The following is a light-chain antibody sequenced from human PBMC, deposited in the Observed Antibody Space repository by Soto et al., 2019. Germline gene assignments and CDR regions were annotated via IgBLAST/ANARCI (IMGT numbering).Light chain of an antibody. V-gene: IGLV2-14*01. CDR3: SSYTNINTRACV. Sequence: QSVLTQPASVSGSPGQSITISCTGTSGDIGSYNRVSWYQQHPGKAPKLIIYEVTDRPSGVSNRFSGSKSGNTASLTISGLQAEDEAEYYCSSYTNINTRACVFGTWT. J-gene: IGLJ1*01. CDR2: EVT. CDR1: SGDIGSYNR.